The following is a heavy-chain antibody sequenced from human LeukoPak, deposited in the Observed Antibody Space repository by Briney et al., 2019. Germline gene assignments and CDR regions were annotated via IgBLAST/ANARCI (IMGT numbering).Heavy chain of an antibody. CDR2: IRYDGSNK. J-gene: IGHJ5*02. CDR3: AKDLYGYSYGSDWFDP. Sequence: GGSLRLSCAASGFTFSSYGMHWVRQAPGKGLEWVAFIRYDGSNKYYADSVKGRFTISRDNSKNTLYLQMNSLRAEDTAVYYCAKDLYGYSYGSDWFDPWGQGTLVTVSS. V-gene: IGHV3-30*02. D-gene: IGHD5-18*01. CDR1: GFTFSSYG.